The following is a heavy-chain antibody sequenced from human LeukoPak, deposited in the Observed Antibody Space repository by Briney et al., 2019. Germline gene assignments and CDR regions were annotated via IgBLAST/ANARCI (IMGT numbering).Heavy chain of an antibody. CDR1: GGSFSGYY. J-gene: IGHJ6*03. Sequence: PSETLSLTCAVYGGSFSGYYWSWIRQPPGKGLEWIGEINHSGSTNYNPSLKSRVTISVDTSKDQFSLKLSSVTAADTAVYYCARAAGRYYGSGSYYNPYYYYYMDVWGKGTTVTISS. V-gene: IGHV4-34*01. CDR2: INHSGST. D-gene: IGHD3-10*01. CDR3: ARAAGRYYGSGSYYNPYYYYYMDV.